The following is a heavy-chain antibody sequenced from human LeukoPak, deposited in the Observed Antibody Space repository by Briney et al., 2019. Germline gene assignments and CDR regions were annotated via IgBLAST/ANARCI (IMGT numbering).Heavy chain of an antibody. Sequence: ASVKVSCKASGYTFANNDIQWVRQVTGQGLEWMGWVNPNSGNTGYAQKFQGRVTMTRDTSTRTAYMELSSLRSEDTAVYYCARTPRDYGGDTVIALDTWGQGTVVIVSS. CDR1: GYTFANND. V-gene: IGHV1-8*01. J-gene: IGHJ3*02. CDR3: ARTPRDYGGDTVIALDT. CDR2: VNPNSGNT. D-gene: IGHD4-23*01.